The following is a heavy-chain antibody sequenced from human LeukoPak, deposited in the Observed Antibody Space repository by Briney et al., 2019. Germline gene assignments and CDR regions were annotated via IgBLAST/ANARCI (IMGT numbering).Heavy chain of an antibody. Sequence: GESLKISCKGSGYSFTSYWIGWVRQMPGKGLEWMGIIYPGDSDTRYSPSFQGQVTISADKSISTAYLQWNSLKASDTAMYYCARLLPYDSSGSRAFDIWGQGTMVTVSS. CDR3: ARLLPYDSSGSRAFDI. J-gene: IGHJ3*02. D-gene: IGHD3-22*01. CDR2: IYPGDSDT. V-gene: IGHV5-51*01. CDR1: GYSFTSYW.